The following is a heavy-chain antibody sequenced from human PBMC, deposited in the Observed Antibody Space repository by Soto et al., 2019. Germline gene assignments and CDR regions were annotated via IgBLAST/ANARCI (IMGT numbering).Heavy chain of an antibody. CDR2: ISSSSFSI. Sequence: GGSLRLSCAASGFTFSSYSMNWVRQAPGKGLEWVSSISSSSFSINYADSVKGRFSISRDNAQNSLHLQMNNLRVEDTAVYYCARNESSNIYGMDVWGQGTTVTVSS. V-gene: IGHV3-21*01. CDR3: ARNESSNIYGMDV. D-gene: IGHD6-6*01. CDR1: GFTFSSYS. J-gene: IGHJ6*02.